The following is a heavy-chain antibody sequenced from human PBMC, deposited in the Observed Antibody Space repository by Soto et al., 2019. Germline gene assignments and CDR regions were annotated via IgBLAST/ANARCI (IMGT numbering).Heavy chain of an antibody. CDR3: ARRAFYYGSGSYYYLDY. CDR1: GYSFTSYW. D-gene: IGHD3-10*01. CDR2: IYPDDSDT. Sequence: PGESLKISCKGSGYSFTSYWIAWVRQMPGKGLEWMGIIYPDDSDTRYSPSFQGQVSISADKSISTAYLQWSSLKASDTAMYYCARRAFYYGSGSYYYLDYWGQGTLVTVSS. J-gene: IGHJ4*02. V-gene: IGHV5-51*01.